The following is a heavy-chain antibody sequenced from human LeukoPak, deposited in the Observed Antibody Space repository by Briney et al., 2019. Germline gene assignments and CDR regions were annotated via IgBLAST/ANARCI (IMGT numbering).Heavy chain of an antibody. V-gene: IGHV3-7*01. CDR3: ARESSFYFDY. CDR2: IKQDGSET. D-gene: IGHD2-2*01. Sequence: GGSLRLSCAGFGFTFSSYYMSWVRQAPGKGLEWVANIKQDGSETHYVDSVKGRFTISRDNAKTSLYLQMNSLRAEDTAVYYCARESSFYFDYWGQGTLVTVSS. J-gene: IGHJ4*02. CDR1: GFTFSSYY.